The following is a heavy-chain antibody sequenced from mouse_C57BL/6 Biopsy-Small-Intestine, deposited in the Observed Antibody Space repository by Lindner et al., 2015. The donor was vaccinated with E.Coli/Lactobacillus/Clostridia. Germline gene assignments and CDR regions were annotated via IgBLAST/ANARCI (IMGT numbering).Heavy chain of an antibody. D-gene: IGHD2-5*01. V-gene: IGHV1-54*01. Sequence: VQLQESGAELVRPGTSVKVSCKASGYAFTNYLIEWVEQRPGQGLEWIGVINPGSGGTNYNEKFKGKATLTADKSSSTAYMQLSSLTSEDPAVYFCARGDYSNYYFDYWGQGTTLTVSS. CDR3: ARGDYSNYYFDY. J-gene: IGHJ2*01. CDR2: INPGSGGT. CDR1: GYAFTNYL.